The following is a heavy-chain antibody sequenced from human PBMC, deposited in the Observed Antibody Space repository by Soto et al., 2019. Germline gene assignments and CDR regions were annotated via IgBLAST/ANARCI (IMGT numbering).Heavy chain of an antibody. CDR2: IYYNGNT. CDR3: VREGPRIAAD. Sequence: ETLSLTFSVSGCSVSSGFHYWSWIRQPPAKGLERLGYIYYNGNTNYNPFLMGRVTMSLDTTKNQLSLKLSFVTTADTAVYYCVREGPRIAADWGQGILVTVSS. V-gene: IGHV4-61*01. D-gene: IGHD6-25*01. CDR1: GCSVSSGFHY. J-gene: IGHJ4*02.